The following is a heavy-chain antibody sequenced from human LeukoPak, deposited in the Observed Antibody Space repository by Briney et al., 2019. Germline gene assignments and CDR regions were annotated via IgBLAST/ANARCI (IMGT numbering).Heavy chain of an antibody. CDR2: VNESGGI. D-gene: IGHD1-26*01. V-gene: IGHV4-34*01. Sequence: SETLSLTCAVYVGSFSGYHWNWIRQPPGKGPEWIGEVNESGGININPSLRSRVILSVDTSMNQFSLKLISVTAADTGVYYCARGQGATVPKVGKNWFDPWGHGTRVIVSP. CDR3: ARGQGATVPKVGKNWFDP. J-gene: IGHJ5*02. CDR1: VGSFSGYH.